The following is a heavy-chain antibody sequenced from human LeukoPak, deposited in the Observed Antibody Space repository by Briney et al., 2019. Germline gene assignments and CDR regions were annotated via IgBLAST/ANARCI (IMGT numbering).Heavy chain of an antibody. CDR2: IYHSGST. V-gene: IGHV4-38-2*01. Sequence: SETLSLTCAVSGYSISSGYYWGWIRQPPGKGLEWIGSIYHSGSTYYNPSLKSRVTISVDTSKNQFSLKLSSVTAADTAVYYRARHSSRWELLVDYFDYWGQGTLVTVSS. CDR3: ARHSSRWELLVDYFDY. D-gene: IGHD1-26*01. J-gene: IGHJ4*02. CDR1: GYSISSGYY.